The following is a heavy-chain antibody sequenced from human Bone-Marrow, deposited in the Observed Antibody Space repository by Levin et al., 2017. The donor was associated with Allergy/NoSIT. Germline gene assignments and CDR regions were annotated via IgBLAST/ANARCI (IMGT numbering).Heavy chain of an antibody. J-gene: IGHJ6*03. CDR2: IIPIFDKT. V-gene: IGHV1-69*13. CDR3: ARGRVTTKDYCYYMDV. D-gene: IGHD4-11*01. Sequence: RASVKVSCKASGGTFSRYAISWVRQAPGQGLEWMGGIIPIFDKTNYSQRFQGRVTITADGPTSTSYMELSSLRSEDTAVYYCARGRVTTKDYCYYMDVWGRGTTVTVSS. CDR1: GGTFSRYA.